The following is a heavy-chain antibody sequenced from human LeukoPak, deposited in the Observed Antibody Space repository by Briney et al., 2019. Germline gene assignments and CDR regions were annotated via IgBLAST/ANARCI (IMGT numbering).Heavy chain of an antibody. V-gene: IGHV4-34*01. CDR3: AVLGYCSSTSCSPLDY. J-gene: IGHJ4*02. CDR1: GGSFSGYY. D-gene: IGHD2-2*01. CDR2: INHSGST. Sequence: PSETLSLTCAVYGGSFSGYYWSWIRQPPGKGLEWIGEINHSGSTNYNPSLKSRVTISVDTSKNQFSLKLSSVTAADTAVYYCAVLGYCSSTSCSPLDYWGQGALVTVSS.